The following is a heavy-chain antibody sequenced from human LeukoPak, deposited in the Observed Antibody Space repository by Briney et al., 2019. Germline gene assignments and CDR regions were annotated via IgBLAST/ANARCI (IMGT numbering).Heavy chain of an antibody. V-gene: IGHV4-34*01. CDR3: ARDRITAAGNWFDP. Sequence: PSETLSLTCAVYGGSFSGYYWSWIRQPPGKGLEWIGEINHSGSTNYNPSLKSRVTISVDTSKNQFSLKLSSVTAADTAVYYCARDRITAAGNWFDPWGQGTLVTVSS. D-gene: IGHD6-13*01. J-gene: IGHJ5*02. CDR2: INHSGST. CDR1: GGSFSGYY.